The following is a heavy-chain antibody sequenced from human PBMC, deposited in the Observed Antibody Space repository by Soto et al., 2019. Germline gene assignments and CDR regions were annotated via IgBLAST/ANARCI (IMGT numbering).Heavy chain of an antibody. D-gene: IGHD3-10*01. Sequence: SETLSLTCNVSGVSVRSFYWSWIRQPAGKGLEWIGRIYGTGRSGSSNYNPSLKGRVTMSVDTSKNQISLKLTSVTAADTAVSFCARDRQYYYDSGSYGMDVWGQGNTVTVSS. J-gene: IGHJ6*02. CDR2: IYGTGRSGSS. CDR3: ARDRQYYYDSGSYGMDV. CDR1: GVSVRSFY. V-gene: IGHV4-4*07.